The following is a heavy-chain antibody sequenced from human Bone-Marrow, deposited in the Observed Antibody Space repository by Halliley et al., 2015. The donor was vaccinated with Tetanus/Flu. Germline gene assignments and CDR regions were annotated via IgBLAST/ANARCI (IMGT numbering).Heavy chain of an antibody. CDR3: AKDQDFGDYRLYGLDV. J-gene: IGHJ6*02. CDR2: ISYAGGNK. V-gene: IGHV3-30*18. Sequence: AVISYAGGNKEYADSVKGRFTISRDNAKNTVELQLNNLRPEDTAVYFCAKDQDFGDYRLYGLDVWGQGTPVTVSS. D-gene: IGHD4-17*01.